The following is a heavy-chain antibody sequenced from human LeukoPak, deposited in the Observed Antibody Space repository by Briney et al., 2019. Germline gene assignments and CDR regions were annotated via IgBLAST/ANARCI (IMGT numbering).Heavy chain of an antibody. V-gene: IGHV3-48*01. J-gene: IGHJ4*02. D-gene: IGHD2-2*01. CDR1: GFTFSSYS. CDR2: ISSSSSTI. Sequence: GGSLRPSCAASGFTFSSYSMNWVRQAPGKGLEWVSYISSSSSTIYYADSVKGRFTISRDNAKNSLYLQMNSLRAEDTAVYYCARVGCSSTSCPTTYWGQGTLVTVSS. CDR3: ARVGCSSTSCPTTY.